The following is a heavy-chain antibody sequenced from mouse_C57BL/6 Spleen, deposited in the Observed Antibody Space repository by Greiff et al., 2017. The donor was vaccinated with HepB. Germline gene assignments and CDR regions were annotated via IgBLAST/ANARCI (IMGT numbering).Heavy chain of an antibody. Sequence: QVQLQQPGAELVRPGSSVKLSCKASGYTFTSYWMHWVKQRPIQGLEWIGNIDPSDSETHYNQKFKDKATLTVDKSSSTAYMQLSSRTSEDSAVYYCARTDDYDGFAYWGQGTLVTVSA. CDR3: ARTDDYDGFAY. V-gene: IGHV1-52*01. CDR1: GYTFTSYW. J-gene: IGHJ3*01. D-gene: IGHD2-4*01. CDR2: IDPSDSET.